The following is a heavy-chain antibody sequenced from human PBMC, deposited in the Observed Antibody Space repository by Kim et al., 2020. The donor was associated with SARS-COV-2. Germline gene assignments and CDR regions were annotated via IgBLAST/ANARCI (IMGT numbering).Heavy chain of an antibody. J-gene: IGHJ4*02. V-gene: IGHV3-7*03. CDR3: ARDLTVSNWGFDY. CDR2: IRQDGNEK. D-gene: IGHD7-27*01. CDR1: GLTFSDYW. Sequence: GGSLRLSCAASGLTFSDYWMSWLRQAPGKGLEWVANIRQDGNEKHYVDSVKGRFTISRDNAKNTLYLQMDSLRDDDTAVYYCARDLTVSNWGFDYWGQGTLVTVSS.